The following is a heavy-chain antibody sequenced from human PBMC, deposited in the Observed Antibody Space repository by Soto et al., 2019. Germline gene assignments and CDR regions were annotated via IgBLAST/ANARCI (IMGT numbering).Heavy chain of an antibody. CDR3: AKYLGHDGSGTHGFLA. V-gene: IGHV3-23*01. J-gene: IGHJ4*02. CDR1: GFTFSNYA. CDR2: IGGSDGRT. Sequence: GGSLRLSCAASGFTFSNYAMAWVRQVPGKGLEWVSTIGGSDGRTYYAGSVKGRFTISRDNSKNTLSLQMNTLNAEDTAVYYCAKYLGHDGSGTHGFLAWGLGTLVTVPS. D-gene: IGHD3-10*01.